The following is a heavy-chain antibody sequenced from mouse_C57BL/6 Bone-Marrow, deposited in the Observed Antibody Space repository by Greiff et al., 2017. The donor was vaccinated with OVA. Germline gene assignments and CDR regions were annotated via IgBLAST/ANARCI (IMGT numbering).Heavy chain of an antibody. J-gene: IGHJ3*01. CDR3: ATGTWFAY. V-gene: IGHV1-63*01. Sequence: VQGVESGAELVRPGTSVKMSCKASGYTFTNYWIGWAKQRPGHGLEWIGDIYPGGGYTNYNEKFKGKATLTADKSSSTAYMQFSSLTSQDSAIYYCATGTWFAYWGQGTLVTVSA. D-gene: IGHD4-1*01. CDR1: GYTFTNYW. CDR2: IYPGGGYT.